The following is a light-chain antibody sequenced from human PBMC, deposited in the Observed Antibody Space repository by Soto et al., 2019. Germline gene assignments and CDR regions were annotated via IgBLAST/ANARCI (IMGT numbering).Light chain of an antibody. Sequence: EIVLTQSPGTLSLSPGERATLSCRASQSVSGSYLAWYQQKPGQSPRLLIYGASDRATGIPDRFSGSGSGTYFTLTISRVEPEDFALYYWQQYGSSPPYTFGQGTRLEIK. V-gene: IGKV3-20*01. J-gene: IGKJ2*01. CDR3: QQYGSSPPYT. CDR2: GAS. CDR1: QSVSGSY.